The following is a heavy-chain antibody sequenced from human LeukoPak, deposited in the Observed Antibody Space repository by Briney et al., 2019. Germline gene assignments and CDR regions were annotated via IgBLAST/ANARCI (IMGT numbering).Heavy chain of an antibody. V-gene: IGHV6-1*01. CDR1: GDSLSSNSAT. CDR3: ARGNGYPFDY. J-gene: IGHJ4*02. CDR2: TYYRSKWYN. D-gene: IGHD3-16*01. Sequence: SQTLSLTCAISGDSLSSNSATWNWVRQSPSRGLEWLGRTYYRSKWYNDYAVSVKSRVTINPDASKKQFSLQLNSVTPEDTAMYYCARGNGYPFDYWGQGTLVTVSS.